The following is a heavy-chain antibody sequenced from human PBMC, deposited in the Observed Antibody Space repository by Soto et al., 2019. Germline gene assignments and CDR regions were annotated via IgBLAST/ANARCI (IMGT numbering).Heavy chain of an antibody. Sequence: SVKVSCKASGFTFTSSAVQWVRQARGQRLEWIGWIVVGSGNTNYAQKFQERVTITRDMSTSTAYMELSSLRSEDTAVYYCLADKGDSSGQYYYYYGMDVWGQGTTVTAP. J-gene: IGHJ6*02. CDR3: LADKGDSSGQYYYYYGMDV. D-gene: IGHD3-22*01. CDR2: IVVGSGNT. V-gene: IGHV1-58*01. CDR1: GFTFTSSA.